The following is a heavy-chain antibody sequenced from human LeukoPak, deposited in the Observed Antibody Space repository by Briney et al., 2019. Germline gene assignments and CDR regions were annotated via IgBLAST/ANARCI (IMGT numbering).Heavy chain of an antibody. J-gene: IGHJ5*02. CDR3: AGSGSYLENWFDP. D-gene: IGHD3-10*01. V-gene: IGHV3-30*03. Sequence: LGGSLRLSCAASGFTFSSYGMHWVRQAPGKGLEWVAVISYDGSNKYYADSVKGRFTISRDNSKNTLYLQMNSLRAEDTAVYYCAGSGSYLENWFDPWGQGTLVTVSS. CDR2: ISYDGSNK. CDR1: GFTFSSYG.